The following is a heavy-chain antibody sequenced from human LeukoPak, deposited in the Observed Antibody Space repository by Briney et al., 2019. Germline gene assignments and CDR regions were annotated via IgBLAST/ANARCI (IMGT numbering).Heavy chain of an antibody. CDR3: ARTPSIAAALGGFVY. D-gene: IGHD6-13*01. J-gene: IGHJ4*02. V-gene: IGHV4-34*01. CDR1: GGFFSGYY. Sequence: PSETLSLACAVYGGFFSGYYWSWIRQPPGKGLEWIGEINHSGSTNYNPSLKSRVTISVDTSKNQFSLKLSSVTAADTAVYYCARTPSIAAALGGFVYWGQGTLVTVSS. CDR2: INHSGST.